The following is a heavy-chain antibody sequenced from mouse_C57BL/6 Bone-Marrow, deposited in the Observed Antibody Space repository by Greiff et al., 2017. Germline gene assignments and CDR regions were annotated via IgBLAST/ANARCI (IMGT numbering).Heavy chain of an antibody. V-gene: IGHV1-55*01. CDR1: GYTFTSYW. Sequence: VQLQESGAELVKPGASVKMSCKASGYTFTSYWITWVKQRPGQGLEWIGDIYPGSGSTNYNEKFKSKATLTVDTSSSTAYMQLSSLTSEDSAVYYCARSVLSRRYYAMDYWGQGTSVTVSS. J-gene: IGHJ4*01. CDR3: ARSVLSRRYYAMDY. CDR2: IYPGSGST.